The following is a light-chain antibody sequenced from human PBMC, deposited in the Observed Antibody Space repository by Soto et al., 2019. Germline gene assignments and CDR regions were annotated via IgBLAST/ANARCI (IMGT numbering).Light chain of an antibody. V-gene: IGLV2-14*01. CDR1: SSDVGGYNS. Sequence: QSALTQPASVSGSPGQSITISCTGTSSDVGGYNSVSWFQQHPGKAPKLMIYEVTNRPSGVSNRFSGSKSGNTASLTISGLQAEDEADYYCSSYTRSSTWVFGGGTKLTVL. J-gene: IGLJ3*02. CDR2: EVT. CDR3: SSYTRSSTWV.